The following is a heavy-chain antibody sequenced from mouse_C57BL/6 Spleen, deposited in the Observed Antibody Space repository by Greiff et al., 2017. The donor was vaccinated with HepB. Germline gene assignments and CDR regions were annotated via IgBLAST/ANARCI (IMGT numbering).Heavy chain of an antibody. CDR3: ARHGIYYDYGDWYFDV. V-gene: IGHV1-62-2*01. Sequence: QVQLKESGAELVKPGASVKLSCKASGYTFTEYTIHWVKQRSGQGLEWIGWFYPGSGSIKYNEKFKDKATLTADKSSSTVYMELSRLTSEDSAVYFCARHGIYYDYGDWYFDVWGTGTTVTVSS. J-gene: IGHJ1*03. CDR2: FYPGSGSI. D-gene: IGHD2-4*01. CDR1: GYTFTEYT.